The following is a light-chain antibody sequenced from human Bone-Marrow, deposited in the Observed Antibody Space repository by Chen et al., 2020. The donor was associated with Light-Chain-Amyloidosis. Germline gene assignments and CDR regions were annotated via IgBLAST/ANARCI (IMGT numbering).Light chain of an antibody. J-gene: IGLJ3*02. CDR3: QVWDRSSDRPV. CDR2: DDS. CDR1: NIGTTS. Sequence: SYVLTQPSSVSVAPGQTATIACGGNNIGTTSVHWYQQTPGQAPLLVVYDDSDRPSGIPERLSGSNSGNTATLTISRVEAGDEAGYYCQVWDRSSDRPVFGGGPQLPVL. V-gene: IGLV3-21*02.